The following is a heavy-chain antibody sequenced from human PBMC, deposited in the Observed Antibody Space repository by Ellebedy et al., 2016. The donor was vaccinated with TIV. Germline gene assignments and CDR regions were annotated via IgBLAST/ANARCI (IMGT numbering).Heavy chain of an antibody. Sequence: MPSETLSLTCTVSGGSMISDDHYWSWIRQPPGKGLEWIASIYYSGTTNYNPSLTSRVTISVDTSKNQISLTLMSAVSAADTAVYYCARDAITAAVGGGFFDLWGRGTLVTVSS. CDR3: ARDAITAAVGGGFFDL. J-gene: IGHJ2*01. CDR2: IYYSGTT. V-gene: IGHV4-61*08. CDR1: GGSMISDDHY. D-gene: IGHD6-13*01.